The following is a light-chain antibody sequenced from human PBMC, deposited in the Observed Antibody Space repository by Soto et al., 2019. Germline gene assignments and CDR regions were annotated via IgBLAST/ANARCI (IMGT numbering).Light chain of an antibody. CDR1: QSVLYRSNNKNY. Sequence: DIVMTQSPDSLAVSLGERATINCKSSQSVLYRSNNKNYLAWYQQKPGQPPKLLIYWASTRESGVPDRFSGSGSGTDFTLTISSLQAEDVEVYYCQQYYSTPYTFGQGTKLEIK. J-gene: IGKJ2*01. CDR2: WAS. CDR3: QQYYSTPYT. V-gene: IGKV4-1*01.